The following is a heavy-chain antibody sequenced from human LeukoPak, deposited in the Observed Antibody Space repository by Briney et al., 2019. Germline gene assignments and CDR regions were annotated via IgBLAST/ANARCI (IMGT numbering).Heavy chain of an antibody. V-gene: IGHV3-21*01. D-gene: IGHD4-17*01. Sequence: PGGSLRLSCAASGFTFSTYSMNWVRQAPGKGLEWVSSISSSSSYIYYADSVKGRFTIPRDNAKNSLYLQMNSLRAEDTAVYYCARDGDYGDYFDYWGQGTLVTVSS. CDR1: GFTFSTYS. CDR2: ISSSSSYI. CDR3: ARDGDYGDYFDY. J-gene: IGHJ4*02.